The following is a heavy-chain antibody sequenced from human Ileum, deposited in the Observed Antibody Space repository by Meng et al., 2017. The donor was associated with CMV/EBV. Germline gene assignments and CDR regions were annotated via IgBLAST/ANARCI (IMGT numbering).Heavy chain of an antibody. V-gene: IGHV4-4*07. CDR2: IHIGGTT. CDR3: ARGYCSGATCYPYYFHY. CDR1: SEPISRNY. D-gene: IGHD2-15*01. Sequence: QLPRQESGPGLVSPSDPPSLTCTVSSEPISRNYWNWIRQPAGKGLESIGRIHIGGTTDYNPSLKSRVTMSVDTSKNQLPLKLTSVTAADTAVYYCARGYCSGATCYPYYFHYWGQGTLVTVSS. J-gene: IGHJ4*02.